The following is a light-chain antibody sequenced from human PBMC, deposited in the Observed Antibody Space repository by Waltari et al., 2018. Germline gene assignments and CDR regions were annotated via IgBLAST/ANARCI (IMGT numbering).Light chain of an antibody. V-gene: IGKV3-15*01. Sequence: DIVLTQSPATLSVSPRERATLSCRASQSVSSNLAWYQQKPGQAPRLLIYDVSTRATGIPARFSGSGSGTEFTLTISSLQSEDFAVYYCQQYNNWPPLTFGGGTKVEIK. CDR1: QSVSSN. CDR2: DVS. CDR3: QQYNNWPPLT. J-gene: IGKJ4*01.